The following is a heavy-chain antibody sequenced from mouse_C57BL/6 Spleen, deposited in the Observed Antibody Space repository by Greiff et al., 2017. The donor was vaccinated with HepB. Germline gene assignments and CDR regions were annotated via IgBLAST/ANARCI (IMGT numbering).Heavy chain of an antibody. Sequence: VQLQQSGAELVKPGASVKISCKASGYAFSSYWMNWVKQRPGKGLEWIGQIYPGDGDTNYNGKYKGKATLTEDKSSSTAYMQLSSLTSEDSAVYFCARGHYYVFVYWGQGTTLTVSS. V-gene: IGHV1-80*01. CDR1: GYAFSSYW. CDR2: IYPGDGDT. CDR3: ARGHYYVFVY. J-gene: IGHJ2*01. D-gene: IGHD1-2*01.